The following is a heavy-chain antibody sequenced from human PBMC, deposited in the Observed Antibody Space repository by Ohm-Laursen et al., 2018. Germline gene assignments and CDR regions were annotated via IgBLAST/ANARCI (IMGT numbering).Heavy chain of an antibody. J-gene: IGHJ4*02. CDR3: AKEGN. CDR1: GFTFSNYE. V-gene: IGHV3-48*03. CDR2: ISSSGSII. Sequence: SLRLSCTASGFTFSNYEMNWVRQAPGKGLEWVSYISSSGSIIYYANSVKGRFTISRDNSKNTLYLQMNSLRAEDTAVYYCAKEGNWGQGTLVTVSS.